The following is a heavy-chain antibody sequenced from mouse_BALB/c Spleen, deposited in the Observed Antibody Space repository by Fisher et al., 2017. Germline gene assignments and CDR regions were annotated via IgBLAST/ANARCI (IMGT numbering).Heavy chain of an antibody. CDR3: ARDDYAMDY. Sequence: KFKGKATLTADKSSSTAYMQLSSLTSEDSAVYYCARDDYAMDYWGQGTSVTVSS. J-gene: IGHJ4*01. V-gene: IGHV1-4*01.